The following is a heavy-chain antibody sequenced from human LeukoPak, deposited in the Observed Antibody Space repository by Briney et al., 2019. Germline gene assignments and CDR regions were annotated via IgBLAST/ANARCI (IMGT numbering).Heavy chain of an antibody. CDR2: IKQDGSER. CDR1: GFTFSSYA. CDR3: ARGAYGLSLIYFDY. Sequence: GGSLRLSCAASGFTFSSYAMSWVRQAPGKGLEWVANIKQDGSERYHVDSVKGRFTISRDNAKNSLYLQMNSLRAEDSAVYYCARGAYGLSLIYFDYWGQGTLVTVSS. V-gene: IGHV3-7*01. J-gene: IGHJ4*02. D-gene: IGHD2-8*01.